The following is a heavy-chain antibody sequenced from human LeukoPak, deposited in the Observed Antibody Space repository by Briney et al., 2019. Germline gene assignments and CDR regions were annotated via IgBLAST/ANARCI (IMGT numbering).Heavy chain of an antibody. J-gene: IGHJ4*02. CDR1: GFTVSSNY. V-gene: IGHV3-53*01. CDR3: ARVPGYDDYGDFYYFDY. D-gene: IGHD4-17*01. Sequence: GGSLRLSCAASGFTVSSNYMSWARQAPGKGLEWVSVIYSGGSTYYADSVKGRLTISRDNSKNTLYLQMNSLRAEDTAVYYCARVPGYDDYGDFYYFDYWGQGTLVTVSS. CDR2: IYSGGST.